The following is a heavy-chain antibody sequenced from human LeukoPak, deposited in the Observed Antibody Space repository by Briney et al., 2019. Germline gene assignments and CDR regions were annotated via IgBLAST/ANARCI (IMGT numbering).Heavy chain of an antibody. V-gene: IGHV1-2*02. CDR3: ARVHWRPATHWFDP. CDR2: INPNSGGT. D-gene: IGHD2-2*01. CDR1: GYTFTDYY. J-gene: IGHJ5*02. Sequence: ASVKVSCKASGYTFTDYYMYWVRQAPGQGLEYMGWINPNSGGTNHAQKFQGRVTMTRDTSISTAYMELSSLRSDDTAMYYCARVHWRPATHWFDPWGQGTLVTVSS.